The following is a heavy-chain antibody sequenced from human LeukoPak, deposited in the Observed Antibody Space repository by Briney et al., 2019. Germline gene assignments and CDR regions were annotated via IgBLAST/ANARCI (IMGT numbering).Heavy chain of an antibody. J-gene: IGHJ4*02. D-gene: IGHD3-10*01. CDR1: GGSISSSSYY. Sequence: PSETLSLTCAVSGGSISSSSYYWGWIRQPPGKGLEWIGSIYYSGSTYYNPSLKSRVTISVDTSKNQFSLKLSSVTAADTAVYYCARGGYYGSGSYLYYFDYWGQGTLVTVSS. V-gene: IGHV4-39*07. CDR3: ARGGYYGSGSYLYYFDY. CDR2: IYYSGST.